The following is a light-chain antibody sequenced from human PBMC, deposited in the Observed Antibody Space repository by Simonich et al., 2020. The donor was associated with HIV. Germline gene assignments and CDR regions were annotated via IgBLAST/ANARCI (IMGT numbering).Light chain of an antibody. CDR3: QQYYSTPRT. Sequence: DIVMTQSPDSLAVSLGERATINCKSSQCVLSSSNNKNSLARYQQKPGQPPKLLIYWASTRESGVPDRISGSGSGTDFTLTISSLQAEDVAVYYCQQYYSTPRTFGQGTKVEIK. CDR2: WAS. J-gene: IGKJ1*01. V-gene: IGKV4-1*01. CDR1: QCVLSSSNNKNS.